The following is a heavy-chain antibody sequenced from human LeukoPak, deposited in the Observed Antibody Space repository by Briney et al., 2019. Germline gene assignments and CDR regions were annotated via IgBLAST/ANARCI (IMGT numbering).Heavy chain of an antibody. CDR1: GYTFTSYD. Sequence: ASVKVSCKASGYTFTSYDINWVRQATGQGLEWMGWMNPNSGNTGYAQKFQGRVTMTRNTSISTAYMELSSLRSEDTAVYYCARRNPVLRYFDWSPGHAFDIWGQGTMVTVSS. D-gene: IGHD3-9*01. CDR2: MNPNSGNT. CDR3: ARRNPVLRYFDWSPGHAFDI. J-gene: IGHJ3*02. V-gene: IGHV1-8*01.